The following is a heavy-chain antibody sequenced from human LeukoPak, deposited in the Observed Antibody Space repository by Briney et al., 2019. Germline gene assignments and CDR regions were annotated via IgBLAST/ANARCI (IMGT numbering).Heavy chain of an antibody. J-gene: IGHJ3*02. V-gene: IGHV1-2*04. CDR1: GDTFTDYY. CDR3: ARARKGVVVVSGAFDI. Sequence: ASLKVSCKASGDTFTDYYILWVRQAPGQGLEWMGRVNPNSGGTNYAQKFQGWVTMTRDTSISTAYMELSRLRSDDTAVYYCARARKGVVVVSGAFDIWGQGTMVTVSS. CDR2: VNPNSGGT. D-gene: IGHD3-22*01.